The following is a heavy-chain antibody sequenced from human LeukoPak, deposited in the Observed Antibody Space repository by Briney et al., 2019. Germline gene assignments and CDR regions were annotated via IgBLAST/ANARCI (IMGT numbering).Heavy chain of an antibody. J-gene: IGHJ4*02. CDR3: AKELTTERTPGVDS. Sequence: GGTLRLSCVASGFTFTSYTMTWVRQGPGKGLEWVSTINNSGGSTYYADSVKGRFTISRDNSKKTLYLQVNSLRAEDTAVYFCAKELTTERTPGVDSWGQGTLVTVSS. CDR1: GFTFTSYT. V-gene: IGHV3-23*01. D-gene: IGHD4-17*01. CDR2: INNSGGST.